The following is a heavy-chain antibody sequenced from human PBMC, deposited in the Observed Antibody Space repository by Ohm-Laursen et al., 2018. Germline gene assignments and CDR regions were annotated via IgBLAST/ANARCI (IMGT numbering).Heavy chain of an antibody. Sequence: ASVKVSCKASGYTFTTYGISWVRQAPGQGLEWMGWISAYNRNTHSAQKLQGRVTMTRNTSISTAYMELSSLRSEDTAVYYCARGNPVAGTFDYWGQGTLVTVSS. J-gene: IGHJ4*02. CDR2: ISAYNRNT. V-gene: IGHV1-18*01. CDR1: GYTFTTYG. CDR3: ARGNPVAGTFDY. D-gene: IGHD6-19*01.